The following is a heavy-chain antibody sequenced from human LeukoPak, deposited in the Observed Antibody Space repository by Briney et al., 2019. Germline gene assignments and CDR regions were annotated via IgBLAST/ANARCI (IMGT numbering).Heavy chain of an antibody. CDR1: GYSFTTYW. CDR2: IYPGDSDT. CDR3: ARTAHSSGWYVGSFDY. Sequence: GESLKISCKGSGYSFTTYWIGWVRQMPGKGLGWMGIIYPGDSDTKYSPSFQGQVTFSADKSISTAYLQWSSLKASDTAMYYCARTAHSSGWYVGSFDYWGQGTLVTVSS. D-gene: IGHD6-19*01. J-gene: IGHJ4*02. V-gene: IGHV5-51*01.